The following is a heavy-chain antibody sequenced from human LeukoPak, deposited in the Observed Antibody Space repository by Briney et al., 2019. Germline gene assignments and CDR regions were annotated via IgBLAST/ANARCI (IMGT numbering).Heavy chain of an antibody. V-gene: IGHV3-23*01. CDR2: ISGSGNVT. J-gene: IGHJ4*02. CDR3: AKDRAGAN. CDR1: GFTFAKYA. Sequence: GGSLKLSCVGSGFTFAKYAMTWVREAPGKGLEWVSVISGSGNVTYYAESVKGRFTISRDNSKRTLYLQMDSLRADDTAIYFCAKDRAGANWGQGTLVLVSS.